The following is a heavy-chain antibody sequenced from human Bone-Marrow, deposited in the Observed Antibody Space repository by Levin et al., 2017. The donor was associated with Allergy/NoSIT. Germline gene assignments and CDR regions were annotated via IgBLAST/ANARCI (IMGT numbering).Heavy chain of an antibody. Sequence: PSPTLSLTCAVYGGSFRGFYWSWIRQPPGKGLEWIGEINHSGSANYNPSLKSRVSISIDTSKNQFSLRLNSVTAADTAVYYCARWRRLLWFGDGFYFDHWGQGALVTVSS. J-gene: IGHJ4*02. CDR3: ARWRRLLWFGDGFYFDH. V-gene: IGHV4-34*01. CDR1: GGSFRGFY. CDR2: INHSGSA. D-gene: IGHD3-10*01.